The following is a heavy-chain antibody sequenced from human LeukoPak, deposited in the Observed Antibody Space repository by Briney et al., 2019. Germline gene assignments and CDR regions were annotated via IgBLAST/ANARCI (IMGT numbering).Heavy chain of an antibody. CDR3: ARDRGYSTFDY. D-gene: IGHD4-23*01. Sequence: GGSLRLACAASAFTFSNYWMSCVSQDPGKGLEWVVNIKEDGSKINYVDSMKGRLTISRDKGKNSLYLQMDSLRIADTSIYYCARDRGYSTFDYWGQGTLVTVSS. CDR1: AFTFSNYW. V-gene: IGHV3-7*01. J-gene: IGHJ4*02. CDR2: IKEDGSKI.